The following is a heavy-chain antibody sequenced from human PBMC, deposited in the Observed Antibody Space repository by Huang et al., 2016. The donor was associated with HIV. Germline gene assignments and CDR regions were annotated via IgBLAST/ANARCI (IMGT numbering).Heavy chain of an antibody. CDR3: ARSAYGDLDY. CDR2: MNPNTGNT. J-gene: IGHJ4*02. D-gene: IGHD4-17*01. V-gene: IGHV1-8*02. Sequence: QVHLVQSGAEVKKPGSSVKVSCKASGYTFTNYDINWVVQAPGGGLEWMGWMNPNTGNTGFAQSFQGRVTMTRKTSITTAYMELTSLTSEDTAVYYCARSAYGDLDYWGLGTLVIVSS. CDR1: GYTFTNYD.